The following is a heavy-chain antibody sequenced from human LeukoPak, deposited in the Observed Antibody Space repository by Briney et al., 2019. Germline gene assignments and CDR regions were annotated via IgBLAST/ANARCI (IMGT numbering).Heavy chain of an antibody. J-gene: IGHJ4*02. CDR2: IYPGDSDT. Sequence: GESLKISRQGSGYSFTSYLIGRVRQLPGKGLDWMGIIYPGDSDTRYSPSFQGQVNISADKSISTAYLQWSSLKASYTAMYYCARRGSGWYVDYWGQGTLVTVSS. CDR3: ARRGSGWYVDY. D-gene: IGHD6-19*01. V-gene: IGHV5-51*01. CDR1: GYSFTSYL.